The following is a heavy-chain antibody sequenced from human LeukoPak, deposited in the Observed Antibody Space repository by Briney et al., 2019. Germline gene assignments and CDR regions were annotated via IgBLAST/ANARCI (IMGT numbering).Heavy chain of an antibody. V-gene: IGHV3-15*01. CDR2: IKSTTDGGAT. J-gene: IGHJ4*02. CDR3: TKGQTYYYGSGSDD. D-gene: IGHD3-10*01. Sequence: PGGSLRLSCAASGFTFSNVWMNWVRQAPKKGLEWGGRIKSTTDGGATDYAAPVKRRFTISRDDSKNTLYLQMNSLKTEDTAVYYCTKGQTYYYGSGSDDWGQGTLVTVSS. CDR1: GFTFSNVW.